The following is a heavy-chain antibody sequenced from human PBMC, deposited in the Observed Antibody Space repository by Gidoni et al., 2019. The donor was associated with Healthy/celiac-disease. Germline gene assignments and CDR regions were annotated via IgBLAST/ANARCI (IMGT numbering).Heavy chain of an antibody. Sequence: QVQLQESGPGLEKPSETLSLTCTVSGGSISSYYWSWIRQPPGKGLAWIGYIYYSGSTNYNPSLKSRVTISVDTSKNQFSLKLSSVTAADTAVYYCARYYYGSGSVFDYWGQGTLVTVSS. V-gene: IGHV4-59*01. CDR3: ARYYYGSGSVFDY. CDR2: IYYSGST. J-gene: IGHJ4*02. CDR1: GGSISSYY. D-gene: IGHD3-10*01.